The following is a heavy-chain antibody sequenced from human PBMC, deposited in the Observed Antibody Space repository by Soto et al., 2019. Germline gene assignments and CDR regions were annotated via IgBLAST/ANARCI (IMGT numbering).Heavy chain of an antibody. Sequence: SETLSLTCTVSDGSISTYYCNWIRQPAGKGLEWIGRIDASGSTDYDPSLKSRVTMSVDTSKNQFSLRLSSVTAADTAVYYCARGGHDFWSGPFDYWGQGAQVTVYS. CDR3: ARGGHDFWSGPFDY. CDR1: DGSISTYY. V-gene: IGHV4-4*07. J-gene: IGHJ4*02. D-gene: IGHD3-3*01. CDR2: IDASGST.